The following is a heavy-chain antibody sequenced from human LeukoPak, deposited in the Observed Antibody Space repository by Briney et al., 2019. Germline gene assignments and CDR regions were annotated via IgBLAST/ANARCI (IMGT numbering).Heavy chain of an antibody. V-gene: IGHV3-30*18. CDR3: AKSDYDILTGYY. J-gene: IGHJ4*02. D-gene: IGHD3-9*01. CDR1: GFTFSDYG. CDR2: ISNDGSNE. Sequence: PGGSLRLSCAASGFTFSDYGMHWVRQAPGKGLEWVAVISNDGSNEYYADSVRGRFTISRDNSKNTLYLQMNSLRAEDTAVYYCAKSDYDILTGYYWGQGTLVTVSS.